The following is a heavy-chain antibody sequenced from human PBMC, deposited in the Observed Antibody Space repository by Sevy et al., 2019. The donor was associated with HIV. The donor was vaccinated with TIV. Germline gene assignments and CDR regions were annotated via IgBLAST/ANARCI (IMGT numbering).Heavy chain of an antibody. D-gene: IGHD6-13*01. J-gene: IGHJ4*02. CDR1: GYTFTGYY. CDR2: INPNSGGT. Sequence: ASVKVSCKASGYTFTGYYMHWVRQAPGQGLEWMGWINPNSGGTNYAQKFQGRVTMTRDTSISTAYMELSRLRSDDTAVYYCARVKVAAAALMGGYYFDYWGQGTLVTVS. CDR3: ARVKVAAAALMGGYYFDY. V-gene: IGHV1-2*02.